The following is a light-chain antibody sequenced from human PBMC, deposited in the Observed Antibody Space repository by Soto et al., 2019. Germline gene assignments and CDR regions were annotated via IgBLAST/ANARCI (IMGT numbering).Light chain of an antibody. J-gene: IGKJ1*01. Sequence: EIVLTQSPGTLSLSPGERATLSCRASQTVRNNYLAWYQQKPGQAPRLLIYGASSRATGIPDRFIGSGSGTDFSLTISRLEPEDFAVYYCQQSPGTFGQGTKVDIK. V-gene: IGKV3-20*01. CDR3: QQSPGT. CDR2: GAS. CDR1: QTVRNNY.